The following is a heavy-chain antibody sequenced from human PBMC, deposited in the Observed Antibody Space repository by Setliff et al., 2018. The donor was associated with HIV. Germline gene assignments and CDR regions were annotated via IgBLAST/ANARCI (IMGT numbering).Heavy chain of an antibody. CDR2: LSGSGGST. Sequence: PGGSLRLSCAASELTFSNYAMTWVRQAPGKGLEWVSSLSGSGGSTYYADSVKGRFTISRDNSKNTLYLRMNSLRAEDTAVYYCAKFRYAIKSTYYFDSWGQGTLVTVSS. CDR1: ELTFSNYA. CDR3: AKFRYAIKSTYYFDS. D-gene: IGHD2-2*01. J-gene: IGHJ4*02. V-gene: IGHV3-23*01.